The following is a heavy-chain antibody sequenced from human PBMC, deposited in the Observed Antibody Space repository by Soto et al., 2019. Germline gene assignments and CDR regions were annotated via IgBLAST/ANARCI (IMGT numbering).Heavy chain of an antibody. V-gene: IGHV6-1*01. CDR2: TYYRSKWYN. CDR1: GDSVSSNSAA. D-gene: IGHD3-3*01. J-gene: IGHJ5*02. Sequence: PSQTLSLTCAISGDSVSSNSAAWNWIRQSPSRGLEWLGRTYYRSKWYNDYAVSVKSRITINPDTSKNQFSLQLNSVTPEDTAVYYCARAASYYDFWSGYYEKNWFDPWGQGTLVTVSS. CDR3: ARAASYYDFWSGYYEKNWFDP.